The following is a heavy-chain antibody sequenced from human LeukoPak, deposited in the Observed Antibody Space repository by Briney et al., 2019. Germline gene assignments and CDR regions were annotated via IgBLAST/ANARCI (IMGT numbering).Heavy chain of an antibody. J-gene: IGHJ2*01. V-gene: IGHV4-39*07. CDR1: GGSISSSSYY. CDR2: INHSGST. CDR3: ARWTQDFDL. Sequence: PSETLSLTCTVSGGSISSSSYYWGWIRQPPGKGLEWIGEINHSGSTNYNPSLKSRVTISVDTSKNQFSLKLSSVTAADTAVYYCARWTQDFDLWGRGTLVTVSS. D-gene: IGHD3/OR15-3a*01.